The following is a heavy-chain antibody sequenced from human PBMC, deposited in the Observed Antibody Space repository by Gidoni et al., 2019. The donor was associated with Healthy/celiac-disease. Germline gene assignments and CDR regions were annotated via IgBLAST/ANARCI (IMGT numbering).Heavy chain of an antibody. V-gene: IGHV4-39*01. D-gene: IGHD5-18*01. Sequence: QLQLQESGPGLVKPSETLSLTCTVSGGSLSSSSYYWGWIRQPPGKGLEWIGSIYYSGSTYYNPSLKSRVTISVDTSKNQFSLKLSSVTAADTAVYYCARHFREWRSYGLRGFDYWGQGTLVTVSS. CDR2: IYYSGST. CDR1: GGSLSSSSYY. CDR3: ARHFREWRSYGLRGFDY. J-gene: IGHJ4*02.